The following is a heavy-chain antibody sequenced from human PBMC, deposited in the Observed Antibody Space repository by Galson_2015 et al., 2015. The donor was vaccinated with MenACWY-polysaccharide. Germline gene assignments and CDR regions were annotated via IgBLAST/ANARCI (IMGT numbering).Heavy chain of an antibody. CDR3: ARVTRYVFDKRPTVFDY. D-gene: IGHD3-9*01. CDR2: IYPATGNT. J-gene: IGHJ4*02. Sequence: QSGAAVKKPGESLRISCKGSGYIFTNYWIAWVRQLPGKGLEWMGIIYPATGNTGYSPSFQGPVTISAAQSTSTAYLQWNSLQASDTATYYCARVTRYVFDKRPTVFDYWGQGTLVAVSS. CDR1: GYIFTNYW. V-gene: IGHV5-51*03.